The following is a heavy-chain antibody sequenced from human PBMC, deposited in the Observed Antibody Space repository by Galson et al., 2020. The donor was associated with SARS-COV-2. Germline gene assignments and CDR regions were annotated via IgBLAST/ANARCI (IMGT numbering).Heavy chain of an antibody. D-gene: IGHD4-17*01. CDR2: ISHSGGT. V-gene: IGHV4-30-2*01. J-gene: IGHJ3*02. Sequence: SQTHSLTCAVSGTSISSGSYSWNWIRQPPGKGLEWIGYISHSGGTYYNPYLKSRVTISGDRSKNQFSLRLSSVTAADTAVYYCARLHYGEFAPEAFDIWGPGTRVTVAS. CDR3: ARLHYGEFAPEAFDI. CDR1: GTSISSGSYS.